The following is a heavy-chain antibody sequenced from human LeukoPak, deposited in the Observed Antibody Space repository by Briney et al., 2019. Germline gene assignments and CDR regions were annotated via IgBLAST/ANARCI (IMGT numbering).Heavy chain of an antibody. D-gene: IGHD5-18*01. CDR1: GGSFSGYY. CDR3: ARSARGYSYGTPTFDY. CDR2: IYYSGST. Sequence: SETLSLTCAVYGGSFSGYYWSWIRQPPGKGLEWIGYIYYSGSTNYNPSLKSRVTISVDTSKNQFSLKLSSVTAADTAVCYCARSARGYSYGTPTFDYWGQGTLVTVSS. J-gene: IGHJ4*02. V-gene: IGHV4-59*01.